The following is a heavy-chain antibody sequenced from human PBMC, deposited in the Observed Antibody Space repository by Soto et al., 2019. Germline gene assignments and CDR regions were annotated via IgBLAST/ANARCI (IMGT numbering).Heavy chain of an antibody. J-gene: IGHJ3*02. CDR2: IGRDGSRH. CDR3: ARXXDNPDNALDM. Sequence: QLQLVESGGGVVQPGRSLRLSCAASGFIFSQYGMHWVRQTPDKGLEWVGLIGRDGSRHFYAESVKGRFTISRDNSKNTLYLQIXSLXVEDTALYLCARXXDNPDNALDMWGQGTVVTVS. V-gene: IGHV3-33*01. CDR1: GFIFSQYG.